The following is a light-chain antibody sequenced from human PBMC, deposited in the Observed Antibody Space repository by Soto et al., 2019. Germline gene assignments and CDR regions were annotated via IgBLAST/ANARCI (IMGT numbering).Light chain of an antibody. V-gene: IGKV1D-16*01. Sequence: DIQMTQSPSSVSASVGDRVTISCRASQGIDNWLAWYQQKPGKAPKLLIYVASNLQSGVPSRFSGSGSGTEFTLTISSLQTDDFSTYYCQQYHSYWTFGQGTKVDIK. J-gene: IGKJ1*01. CDR2: VAS. CDR3: QQYHSYWT. CDR1: QGIDNW.